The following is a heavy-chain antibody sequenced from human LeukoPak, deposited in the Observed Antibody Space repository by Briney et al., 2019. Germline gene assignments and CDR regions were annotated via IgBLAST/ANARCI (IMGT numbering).Heavy chain of an antibody. CDR2: ISYSGST. V-gene: IGHV4-59*12. J-gene: IGHJ5*02. CDR1: GGSISSYY. Sequence: SETLSLTCTVSGGSISSYYWSWIRQPPGKGLEWIGYISYSGSTNYNPSLKSRVTISVDTSKNQFPLKLSSVTAADTAVYYCARGVLKGVVAAISWFDPWGQGTLVTVSS. CDR3: ARGVLKGVVAAISWFDP. D-gene: IGHD2-15*01.